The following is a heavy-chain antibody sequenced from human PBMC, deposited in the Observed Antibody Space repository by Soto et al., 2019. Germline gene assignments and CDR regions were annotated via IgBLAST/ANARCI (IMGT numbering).Heavy chain of an antibody. CDR3: ARDRSQGGYYDSSGYFLEAFDI. Sequence: SVKVSCKASGGTFSRYAISWVRQAPGQGLEWMGGIIPILGIANNAQEFQGRVTITADESTNTAYMELSSLRSEDTAVYYCARDRSQGGYYDSSGYFLEAFDIWGPGTMVTVSS. V-gene: IGHV1-69*13. CDR2: IIPILGIA. D-gene: IGHD3-22*01. J-gene: IGHJ3*02. CDR1: GGTFSRYA.